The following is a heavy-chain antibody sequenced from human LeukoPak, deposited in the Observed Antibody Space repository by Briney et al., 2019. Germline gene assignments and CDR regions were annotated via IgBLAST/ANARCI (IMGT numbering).Heavy chain of an antibody. Sequence: PGRSLRLSCAASGFIFSTYTFHWVRQAPGKGLEWAALITYDGSTKKFADSSKGRFTISRDNSKNTLYLQMNSLRGEDTAMYYCARDSDYGGFDYWGQGTLVTVAS. J-gene: IGHJ4*02. D-gene: IGHD4-23*01. CDR2: ITYDGSTK. CDR1: GFIFSTYT. V-gene: IGHV3-30*04. CDR3: ARDSDYGGFDY.